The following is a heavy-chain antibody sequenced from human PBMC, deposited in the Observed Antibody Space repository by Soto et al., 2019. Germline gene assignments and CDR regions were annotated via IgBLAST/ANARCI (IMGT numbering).Heavy chain of an antibody. CDR1: GFTFSSYA. D-gene: IGHD3-22*01. CDR3: TRDLSGYYDSSGYHGFDP. J-gene: IGHJ5*02. V-gene: IGHV3-30-3*01. Sequence: LRLSCAASGFTFSSYAMHWVRQAPGKGLEWVAVISYDGSNKYYADSVKGRFTISRDNSKNTLYLQMNSLRAEDTAVYYCTRDLSGYYDSSGYHGFDPWGQGTLVTVS. CDR2: ISYDGSNK.